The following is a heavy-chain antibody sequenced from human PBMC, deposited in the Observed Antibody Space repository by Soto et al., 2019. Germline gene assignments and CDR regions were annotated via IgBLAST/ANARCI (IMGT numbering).Heavy chain of an antibody. CDR2: ISSNGGET. V-gene: IGHV3-64D*06. CDR1: GFPFSSYG. Sequence: LRLSCSASGFPFSSYGFQWVRQAPGKGLEYVSGISSNGGETYHADAVKGRFTISRDNPKNTLYLQMTRLRGEDTAVYYCVKGSAGGAGYFYDLWGQGTLVTVSS. J-gene: IGHJ5*02. CDR3: VKGSAGGAGYFYDL. D-gene: IGHD2-21*01.